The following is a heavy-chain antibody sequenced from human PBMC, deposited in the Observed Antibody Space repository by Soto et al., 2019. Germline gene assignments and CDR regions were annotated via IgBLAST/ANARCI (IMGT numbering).Heavy chain of an antibody. J-gene: IGHJ5*02. CDR3: ARQAPHSSGWFRFDP. CDR1: GGSISSYY. CDR2: IYYSGST. Sequence: SETLSLTCTVSGGSISSYYWSWIRQPPGKGLEWIGYIYYSGSTSYNPSLRSRVTISVDTSKNQFSLKLSSVTAADTVVYYCARQAPHSSGWFRFDPWGQGTLVTVSS. D-gene: IGHD6-19*01. V-gene: IGHV4-59*08.